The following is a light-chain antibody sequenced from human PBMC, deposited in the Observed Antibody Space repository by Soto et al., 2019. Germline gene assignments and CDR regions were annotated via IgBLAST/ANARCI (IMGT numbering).Light chain of an antibody. J-gene: IGLJ2*01. Sequence: QSALTQPPSASGSPGKSVTISCTGTSRDVGGHDYVSWYQQHPGQAPKLIIYEVSKRPSGVPDRFSGSKSGNTASLTVSGLQAEDEADYYCSSYVTGNSLIFGGGTKVTVL. CDR2: EVS. V-gene: IGLV2-8*01. CDR1: SRDVGGHDY. CDR3: SSYVTGNSLI.